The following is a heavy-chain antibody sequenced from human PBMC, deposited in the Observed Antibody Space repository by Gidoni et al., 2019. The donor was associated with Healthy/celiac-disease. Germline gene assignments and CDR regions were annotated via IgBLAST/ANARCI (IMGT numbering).Heavy chain of an antibody. V-gene: IGHV3-64D*06. J-gene: IGHJ4*02. CDR1: GFTFSRYA. D-gene: IGHD5-12*01. CDR3: VKDLSGYSGYDRSVY. CDR2: ISSNGGST. Sequence: EVQLVESGGGLVQPGGSLRLSCSASGFTFSRYAMHWVRQAPGKGLEYVSAISSNGGSTYYADSVKGRFTISRDNSKNTLYLQMSSLRAEDTAVYYCVKDLSGYSGYDRSVYWGQGTLVTVSS.